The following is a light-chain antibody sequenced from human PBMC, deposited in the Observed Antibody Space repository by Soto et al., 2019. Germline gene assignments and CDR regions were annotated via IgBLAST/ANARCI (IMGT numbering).Light chain of an antibody. CDR1: QSISSW. CDR2: KAS. Sequence: IQMTQSPSPLSASVGDRVTITCRASQSISSWLAWYQQKPGKAPKLLIYKASSLESGVPSRFSGSGSGTEFTLTISSLQPDDFATYYCQQYNSYWTLGQGTKVDIK. V-gene: IGKV1-5*03. J-gene: IGKJ1*01. CDR3: QQYNSYWT.